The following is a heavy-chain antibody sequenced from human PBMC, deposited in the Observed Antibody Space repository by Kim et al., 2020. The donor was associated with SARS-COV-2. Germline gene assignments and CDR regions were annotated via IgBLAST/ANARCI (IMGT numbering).Heavy chain of an antibody. Sequence: YYADSGKGRFPISRDNSKNTLYLQMNSLRAEDTAVYYCARGGGPYGMDVWGQGTTVTVSS. CDR3: ARGGGPYGMDV. V-gene: IGHV3-53*01. J-gene: IGHJ6*02.